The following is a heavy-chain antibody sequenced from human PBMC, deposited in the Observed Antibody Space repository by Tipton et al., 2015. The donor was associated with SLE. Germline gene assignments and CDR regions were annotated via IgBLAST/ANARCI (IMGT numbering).Heavy chain of an antibody. J-gene: IGHJ4*02. Sequence: SLRLSCAASGFTFSDYYMSWIRQAPGKGLEWVSYISSSGSTIYYADSVKGRFTISRDNAKNSLYLQMNSLRAEDTAVYYCATHYDFWSEFDYWGQGTLVTVSS. D-gene: IGHD3-3*01. CDR2: ISSSGSTI. V-gene: IGHV3-11*01. CDR1: GFTFSDYY. CDR3: ATHYDFWSEFDY.